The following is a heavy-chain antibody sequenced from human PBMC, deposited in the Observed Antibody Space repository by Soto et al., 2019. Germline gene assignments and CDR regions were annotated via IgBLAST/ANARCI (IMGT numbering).Heavy chain of an antibody. D-gene: IGHD3-10*01. CDR1: GFTFDDYT. CDR3: AKDIAGYGMDV. CDR2: ISWDGGST. J-gene: IGHJ6*02. Sequence: EGSLRLSCAASGFTFDDYTRHCVHQAPGKGLEWVSLISWDGGSTYYADSVKGRFTISRDNSKNSLYLQMNSLRTEDTALYYCAKDIAGYGMDVWGQGTTVTVSS. V-gene: IGHV3-43*01.